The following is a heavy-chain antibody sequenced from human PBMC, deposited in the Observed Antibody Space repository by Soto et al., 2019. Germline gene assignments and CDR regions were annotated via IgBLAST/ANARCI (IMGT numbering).Heavy chain of an antibody. J-gene: IGHJ6*02. CDR2: IYHSGST. Sequence: LSLTCAVSGYSISSGYYWGWMRQPPGKGLEWIGSIYHSGSTYYNPSLKSRVTISVDTSKNQFSLKLSSVTAADTAVYYCARGKQQLVRSYYGMDVWGQGTTVTVSS. CDR3: ARGKQQLVRSYYGMDV. V-gene: IGHV4-38-2*01. D-gene: IGHD6-13*01. CDR1: GYSISSGYY.